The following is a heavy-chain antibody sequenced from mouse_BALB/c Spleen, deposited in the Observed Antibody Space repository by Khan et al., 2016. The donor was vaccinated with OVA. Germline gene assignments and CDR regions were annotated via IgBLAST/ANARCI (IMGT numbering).Heavy chain of an antibody. J-gene: IGHJ2*01. Sequence: EVQLQESGPGLVKPSQSLSLTCTVTGYSITSDYAWNWIRQFPGNKLEWMGYISYNGNTKYNPSLKNRISITRDTSKNQFFLQLNSVTPEDTATDYCARIYGGDFDYWGQGTTLTVSS. V-gene: IGHV3-2*02. CDR3: ARIYGGDFDY. D-gene: IGHD1-1*01. CDR2: ISYNGNT. CDR1: GYSITSDYA.